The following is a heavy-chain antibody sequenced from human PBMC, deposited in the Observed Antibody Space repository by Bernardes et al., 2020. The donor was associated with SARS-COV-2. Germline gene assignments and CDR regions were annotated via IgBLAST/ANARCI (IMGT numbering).Heavy chain of an antibody. CDR3: VRGRRLLWFGEFFDAFDI. Sequence: ASVKVSCMASGYTFIDYYMHWVRQAPGQGLEWMGWINPKSGGTNFAQKFQGRVTLTRDTSISTAYMELSRLKSDDTAMYYCVRGRRLLWFGEFFDAFDIWGQGTMVTLSS. V-gene: IGHV1-2*02. J-gene: IGHJ3*02. CDR2: INPKSGGT. CDR1: GYTFIDYY. D-gene: IGHD3-10*01.